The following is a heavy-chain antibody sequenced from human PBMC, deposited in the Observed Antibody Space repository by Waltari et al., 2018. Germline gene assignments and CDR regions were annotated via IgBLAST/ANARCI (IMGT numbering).Heavy chain of an antibody. CDR2: IYHSGST. CDR3: AGGAYSNYFSLDY. V-gene: IGHV4-38-2*01. Sequence: QVQLQESGPGLVKPSETLSLTCAVSGYSISSGYYWGWIRQPPGKGLEWIGSIYHSGSTHYNPSLKSRVTISVDTSKNQFSLKLSSVTAADTAVYYCAGGAYSNYFSLDYWGQGTLVTVSS. D-gene: IGHD4-4*01. CDR1: GYSISSGYY. J-gene: IGHJ4*02.